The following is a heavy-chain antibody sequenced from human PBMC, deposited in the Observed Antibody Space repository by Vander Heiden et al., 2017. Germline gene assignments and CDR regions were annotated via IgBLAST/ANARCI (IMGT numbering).Heavy chain of an antibody. Sequence: EVQLVESGGGLVKPGGTLRLTCAASGFTLSSYSINWVRQAPGKGLEWVSSISSSSTYIYYADSLKGRFTISRDNAKNSLYLQMTSLRAEDTAVYYCARARGYSGYDFDYWGQGTLVTVSS. CDR2: ISSSSTYI. J-gene: IGHJ4*02. CDR1: GFTLSSYS. D-gene: IGHD5-12*01. V-gene: IGHV3-21*01. CDR3: ARARGYSGYDFDY.